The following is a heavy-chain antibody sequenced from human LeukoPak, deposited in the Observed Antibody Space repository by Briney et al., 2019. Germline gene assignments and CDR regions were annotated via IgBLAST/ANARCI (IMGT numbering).Heavy chain of an antibody. CDR3: ARISGVTMIVVVRDDAFDI. V-gene: IGHV5-51*01. D-gene: IGHD3-22*01. CDR1: GYSFANYW. J-gene: IGHJ3*02. Sequence: GESLKISCKGSGYSFANYWIGWVRQMPGKGLEWMGIIYPGDSETRYSPSFPGQVTISADKSISTAFLQWSSLKASDTAMYYCARISGVTMIVVVRDDAFDIWGQGTMVTVSS. CDR2: IYPGDSET.